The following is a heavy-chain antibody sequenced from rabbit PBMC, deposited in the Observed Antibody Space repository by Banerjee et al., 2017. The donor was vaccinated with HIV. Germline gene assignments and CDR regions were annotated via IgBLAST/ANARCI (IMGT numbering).Heavy chain of an antibody. J-gene: IGHJ3*01. Sequence: QEQLVESGGGLVQPEGSLTLTCTGSGFTLSSYYMCWVRQAPGEGLEWIACIYGGDTDVTYYANWAKGRFTGSKTSSTTVTLQMTSLTAADTATYFCARDLDYDDYTMFGLWGQGTLVTVS. V-gene: IGHV1S45*01. CDR1: GFTLSSYY. CDR3: ARDLDYDDYTMFGL. CDR2: IYGGDTDVT. D-gene: IGHD2-1*01.